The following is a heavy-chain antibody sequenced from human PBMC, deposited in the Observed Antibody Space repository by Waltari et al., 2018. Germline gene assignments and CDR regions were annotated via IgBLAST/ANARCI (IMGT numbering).Heavy chain of an antibody. CDR3: ARRKTFNGVDV. CDR1: GFSISTSGVG. CDR2: IYWHDER. J-gene: IGHJ6*02. Sequence: QITLEESGPTLVKPTQTLTLTCSFSGFSISTSGVGVGWIRQPPGKALAWLGIIYWHDERYYNPSLKSRLTITKDTSKNQVVLTMTDMDPVDTATYYCARRKTFNGVDVWGRGTTVTVSS. V-gene: IGHV2-5*01.